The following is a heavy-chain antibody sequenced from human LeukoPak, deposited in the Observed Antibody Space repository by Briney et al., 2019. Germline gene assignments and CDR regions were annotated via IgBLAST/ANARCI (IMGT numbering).Heavy chain of an antibody. CDR2: IYYSGST. V-gene: IGHV4-39*01. J-gene: IGHJ3*02. CDR1: GGSISSSSYY. CDR3: ARQEGNYDFWSGSLGAFDI. D-gene: IGHD3-3*01. Sequence: SETLSLTCTVSGGSISSSSYYWGWIRQPPGKGLEWIGSIYYSGSTYYNPSLKSRVTISVDTSKNQFSLKLSSVTAADTAVYYCARQEGNYDFWSGSLGAFDIWGQGTMVTVSS.